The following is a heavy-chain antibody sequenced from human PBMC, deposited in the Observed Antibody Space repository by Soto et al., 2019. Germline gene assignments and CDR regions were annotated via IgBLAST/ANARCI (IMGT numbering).Heavy chain of an antibody. V-gene: IGHV4-59*08. CDR2: IYYGGST. D-gene: IGHD7-27*01. CDR1: GDSISTYY. CDR3: ARPGRDWGSLDY. J-gene: IGHJ4*02. Sequence: QVQLQESGPGLVKPSETLSLTCTVSGDSISTYYWTWIRQSPGKGLEWIAFIYYGGSTNYNPSLKSRVTISVDTSKNQVSLKWISVTSADTSVYYCARPGRDWGSLDYWGQGTLVAVSS.